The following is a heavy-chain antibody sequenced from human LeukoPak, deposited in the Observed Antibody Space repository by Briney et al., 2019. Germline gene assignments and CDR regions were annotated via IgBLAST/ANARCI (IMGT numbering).Heavy chain of an antibody. Sequence: GGSLRLSCAASGFTFSSYAMSWVRQAPGKGLEWVSAISGSGGSTYYADSVKGRFTISRDNSKNTLYLQMNSLRAEDTAVYYCAKDPRHRLWFGEFLEYFQHWGQGTLVTVSS. CDR3: AKDPRHRLWFGEFLEYFQH. D-gene: IGHD3-10*01. CDR1: GFTFSSYA. CDR2: ISGSGGST. V-gene: IGHV3-23*01. J-gene: IGHJ1*01.